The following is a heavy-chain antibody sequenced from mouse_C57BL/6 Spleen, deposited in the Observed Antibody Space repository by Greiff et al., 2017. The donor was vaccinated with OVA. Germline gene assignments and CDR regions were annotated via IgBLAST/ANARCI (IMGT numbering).Heavy chain of an antibody. J-gene: IGHJ2*01. V-gene: IGHV1-7*01. CDR3: ARQTAARDY. CDR2: INPNSGYT. Sequence: VQLQQSGAELAKPGASVKLSCKASGYTFTSYWMHWVKQSPGQGLEWIGYINPNSGYTKYNQKFKDKATLTADKSSSTTYMQLHSLTYEDSAVYYYARQTAARDYWGQGTTLTVSS. CDR1: GYTFTSYW.